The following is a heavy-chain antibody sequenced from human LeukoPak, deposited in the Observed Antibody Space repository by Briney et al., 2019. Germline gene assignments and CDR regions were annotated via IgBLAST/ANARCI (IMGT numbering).Heavy chain of an antibody. CDR3: ASGSGYCSGGSCSDY. CDR1: GFTFSSYA. J-gene: IGHJ4*02. CDR2: ISSGSSYI. D-gene: IGHD2-15*01. V-gene: IGHV3-21*01. Sequence: GGSLRLSCAASGFTFSSYAMSWVRQAPGKGLEWVSSISSGSSYIYYADSVKGRFTISRDNAKNSLYLQMNSLRAEDTAVYYCASGSGYCSGGSCSDYWGQGTLVTVSS.